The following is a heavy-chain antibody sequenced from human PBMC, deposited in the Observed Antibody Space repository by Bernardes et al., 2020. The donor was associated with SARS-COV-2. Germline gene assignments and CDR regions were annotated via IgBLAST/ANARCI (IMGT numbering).Heavy chain of an antibody. CDR2: INPNSGGT. D-gene: IGHD3-22*01. J-gene: IGHJ6*02. Sequence: ASVKVSCKASGYPFTGYYIHWVRQAPGQGLEWMGWINPNSGGTTYAQKFQGRVTMTRDTSINTAYMELSRLRSDDTVMFYCALPPTNYDRYAMDVWGQGTTVTVSS. V-gene: IGHV1-2*02. CDR1: GYPFTGYY. CDR3: ALPPTNYDRYAMDV.